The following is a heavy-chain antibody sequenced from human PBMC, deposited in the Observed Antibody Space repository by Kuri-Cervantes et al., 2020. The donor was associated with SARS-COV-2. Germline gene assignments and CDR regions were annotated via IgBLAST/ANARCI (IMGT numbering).Heavy chain of an antibody. CDR3: ASVKYIDYYYYMDV. CDR1: GGPISSGGYY. CDR2: IYHSGST. D-gene: IGHD2-15*01. V-gene: IGHV4-30-2*02. Sequence: SETLSLTCTVSGGPISSGGYYWSWIRQPPGKGLEWIGYIYHSGSTYYNPSLKSRVTISVDRSKNQFSLKLSSVTAADTAVYYCASVKYIDYYYYMDVWGKGTTVTVSS. J-gene: IGHJ6*03.